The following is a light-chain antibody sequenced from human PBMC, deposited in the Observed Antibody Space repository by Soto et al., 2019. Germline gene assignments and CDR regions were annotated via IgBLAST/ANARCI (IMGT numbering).Light chain of an antibody. V-gene: IGKV3-11*01. CDR1: QTFSSH. Sequence: EIVLTQSPATLSLSPGERATLSCRASQTFSSHLAWYQQKPGQAPRLLIYDASKRATGIPARFSGRGSGTDFPLTISSLEPEVFAVYYCQQRSNWPPVITFGQGTRLEIK. CDR2: DAS. J-gene: IGKJ5*01. CDR3: QQRSNWPPVIT.